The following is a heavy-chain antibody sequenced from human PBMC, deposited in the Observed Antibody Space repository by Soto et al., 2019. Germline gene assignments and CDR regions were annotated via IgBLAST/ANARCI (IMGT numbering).Heavy chain of an antibody. D-gene: IGHD3-22*01. V-gene: IGHV4-30-4*01. Sequence: SETLSLTCTVSGGSISSGDYYWSWIRQPPGKGLEWIGYIYYSGSTYYNPSLKSRVTISVDTSKNQFSLKLSSVTAADTAVYYCARDLGLSSGYPYNWFDPWGQGTLVTVSS. CDR3: ARDLGLSSGYPYNWFDP. CDR2: IYYSGST. J-gene: IGHJ5*02. CDR1: GGSISSGDYY.